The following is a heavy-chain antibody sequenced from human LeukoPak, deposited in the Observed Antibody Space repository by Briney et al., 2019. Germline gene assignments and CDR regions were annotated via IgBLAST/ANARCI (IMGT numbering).Heavy chain of an antibody. CDR3: ARDYSSGWFPLDC. Sequence: GGSLRLSCAASGFTFSSYSMNWVRQAPGKELEWVSSISSSSSYIYYADSVKGRFTISRDNAKNSLYLQMNSLRAEDTAVYYCARDYSSGWFPLDCWGQGTLVTVSS. CDR1: GFTFSSYS. CDR2: ISSSSSYI. J-gene: IGHJ4*02. D-gene: IGHD6-19*01. V-gene: IGHV3-21*01.